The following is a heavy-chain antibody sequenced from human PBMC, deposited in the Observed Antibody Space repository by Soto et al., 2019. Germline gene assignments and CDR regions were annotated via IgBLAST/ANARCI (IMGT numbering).Heavy chain of an antibody. CDR1: GGPMNNYY. V-gene: IGHV4-59*08. CDR3: ARQGFGELHGLVDV. D-gene: IGHD3-10*01. Sequence: QVQLQESGPGLVKPSETLSLTCTISGGPMNNYYCSWFRQPRGQGLEWIGYMGYNGFTRYNPSLRRRVAISLDPAKNQFSLNLSSVTAADPALYYCARQGFGELHGLVDVWGQGITVTVSS. CDR2: MGYNGFT. J-gene: IGHJ6*02.